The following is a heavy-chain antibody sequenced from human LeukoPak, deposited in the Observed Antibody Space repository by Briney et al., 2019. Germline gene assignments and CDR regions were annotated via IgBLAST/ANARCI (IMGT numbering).Heavy chain of an antibody. CDR1: GFTFSTYS. CDR3: ARVLSGRGSLYSYYYYMDV. D-gene: IGHD3-10*01. CDR2: ISSSSSTI. J-gene: IGHJ6*03. V-gene: IGHV3-48*01. Sequence: GGSLRLSCAASGFTFSTYSMNWVRQAPGKGLEWVSYISSSSSTIYYADSVKGRFTISRDNAQNSLYLQMNSLRAEDTAVYYCARVLSGRGSLYSYYYYMDVWGKGTTVTISS.